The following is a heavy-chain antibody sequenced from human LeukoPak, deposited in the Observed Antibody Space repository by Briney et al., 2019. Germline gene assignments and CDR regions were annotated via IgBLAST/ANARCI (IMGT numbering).Heavy chain of an antibody. Sequence: GGSLRLSCAASGFTFNSHSMSWVRQAPGKGLEWVSYISGGTGTIYYADSVKGRFTISRDNAKNSLFLQMNSLRAEDTAVYYCARPPSHSSSALIFDYWGQGTLVTVSS. CDR3: ARPPSHSSSALIFDY. V-gene: IGHV3-48*01. J-gene: IGHJ4*02. D-gene: IGHD2-15*01. CDR1: GFTFNSHS. CDR2: ISGGTGTI.